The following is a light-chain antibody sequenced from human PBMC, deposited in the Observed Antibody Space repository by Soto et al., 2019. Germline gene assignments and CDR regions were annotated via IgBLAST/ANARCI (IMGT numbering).Light chain of an antibody. CDR2: DVS. CDR3: QHYSTSLT. CDR1: QSVSTTY. Sequence: EIVLTQSPATLSLSPGERATLSCGASQSVSTTYLGWYQQKPGLAPRLLIYDVSKRFTGIPDRFSGSGSGTDFTLTISRLEHEDLAVYYCQHYSTSLTFGGGTKVEIK. J-gene: IGKJ4*01. V-gene: IGKV3D-20*01.